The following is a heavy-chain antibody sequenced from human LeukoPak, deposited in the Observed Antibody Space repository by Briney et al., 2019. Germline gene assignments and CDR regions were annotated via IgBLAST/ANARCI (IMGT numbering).Heavy chain of an antibody. D-gene: IGHD1-26*01. CDR3: ARDSGSYLAGFDY. CDR1: GFTFSSYA. CDR2: ISYDGSNK. V-gene: IGHV3-30-3*01. J-gene: IGHJ4*02. Sequence: PGRSLRLSCAASGFTFSSYAMHWVRQAPGKGLEWVAVISYDGSNKYYADSVKGRFTISRDNSKNTLYLQMNSLRAEDTAVYCCARDSGSYLAGFDYWGQGTLVTVSS.